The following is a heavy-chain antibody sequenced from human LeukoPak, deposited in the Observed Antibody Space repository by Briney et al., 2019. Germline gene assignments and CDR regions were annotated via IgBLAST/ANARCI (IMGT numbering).Heavy chain of an antibody. CDR2: ISADGGST. CDR1: GFTFSSSA. Sequence: GGSLRLSCAASGFTFSSSAMTWVRQAPGKGLEWVSLISADGGSTFSADSVKGRFSISRDNSKNSLYLQMNSLRSEDTAMYYCAKESGKFDYWGQGTLVAVSS. J-gene: IGHJ4*02. CDR3: AKESGKFDY. V-gene: IGHV3-43*02.